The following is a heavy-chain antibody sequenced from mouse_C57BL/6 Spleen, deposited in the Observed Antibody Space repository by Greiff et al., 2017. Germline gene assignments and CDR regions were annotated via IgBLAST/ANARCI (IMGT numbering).Heavy chain of an antibody. CDR2: ISSGSSTI. J-gene: IGHJ3*01. Sequence: EVMLVESGGGLVKPGGSLKLSCAASGFTFSDYGMHWVRQAPEKGLEWVAYISSGSSTIYYADTVKGRFTISRDNAKNTLFLQMTSLRSEDTAMYYCASRITTVVAPLEFAYWGQGTLVTVSA. V-gene: IGHV5-17*01. CDR1: GFTFSDYG. D-gene: IGHD1-1*01. CDR3: ASRITTVVAPLEFAY.